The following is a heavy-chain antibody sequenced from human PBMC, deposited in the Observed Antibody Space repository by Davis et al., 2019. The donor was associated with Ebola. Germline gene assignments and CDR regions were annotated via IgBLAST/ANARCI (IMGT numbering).Heavy chain of an antibody. J-gene: IGHJ4*02. CDR3: TSGVVTADY. D-gene: IGHD3-3*01. CDR2: IRSKANSYAT. V-gene: IGHV3-73*01. CDR1: GFTFSGSA. Sequence: GESLKISCVASGFTFSGSAMHWVRQASGKGLEWVGRIRSKANSYATAYAASVKGRFTISRDDSKNTAYLQMNSLKTEDTAVYYCTSGVVTADYWGQGTLVTVSS.